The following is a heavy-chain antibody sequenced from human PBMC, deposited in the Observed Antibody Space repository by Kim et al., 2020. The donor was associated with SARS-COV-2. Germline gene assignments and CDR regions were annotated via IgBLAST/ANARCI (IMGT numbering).Heavy chain of an antibody. D-gene: IGHD6-13*01. Sequence: GDSVKGRFTITQSNSTNTLYLQIDSLRAEDAAVYYCAKARGNRGSWHLDYWGQGTLVTVSS. CDR3: AKARGNRGSWHLDY. J-gene: IGHJ4*02. V-gene: IGHV3-23*01.